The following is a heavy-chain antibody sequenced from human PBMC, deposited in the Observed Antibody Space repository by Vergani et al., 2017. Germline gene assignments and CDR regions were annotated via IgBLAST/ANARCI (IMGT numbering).Heavy chain of an antibody. J-gene: IGHJ4*02. CDR3: AKDQISYDFWSGYVAFDY. Sequence: EVHLLESGGGLVQSGGSLRLSCAASGFTFSNSAVSWVRQAPGRGLAWVSSISGPGLSTYYADSVKGRFSISRDNSKNTVFLQMHSLRAEDTAVYYCAKDQISYDFWSGYVAFDYWGQGTLVTVSS. CDR2: ISGPGLST. D-gene: IGHD3-3*01. CDR1: GFTFSNSA. V-gene: IGHV3-23*01.